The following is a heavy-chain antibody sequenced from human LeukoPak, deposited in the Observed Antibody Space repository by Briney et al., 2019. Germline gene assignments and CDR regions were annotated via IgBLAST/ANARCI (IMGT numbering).Heavy chain of an antibody. V-gene: IGHV4-59*12. CDR3: ASQSYDILTGYYVDY. CDR1: GDSISSYY. J-gene: IGHJ4*02. CDR2: INYSGST. Sequence: SETLSLTCTVSGDSISSYYWSWIRQPPGKGLEWIGYINYSGSTSYNPSLRSRVTISVDTSKNQLSLKLNSVTAADTAVYYCASQSYDILTGYYVDYWGQGTLVTVSS. D-gene: IGHD3-9*01.